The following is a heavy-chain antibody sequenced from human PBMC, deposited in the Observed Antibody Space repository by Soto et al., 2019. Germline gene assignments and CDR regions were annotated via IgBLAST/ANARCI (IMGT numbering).Heavy chain of an antibody. D-gene: IGHD2-2*01. Sequence: QVQLQESGPGLVKPSQTLSLTCTVSGGSISSGGYYWSWIRQHPGKGLEWIGYIYYSGSTYYNPSLKSRVTISVDTSKNQFSLKLSSVTAADTAVYYCARSGEYCSSTSCFKDWFDPWGQGTLVTVSS. CDR2: IYYSGST. CDR3: ARSGEYCSSTSCFKDWFDP. J-gene: IGHJ5*02. CDR1: GGSISSGGYY. V-gene: IGHV4-31*03.